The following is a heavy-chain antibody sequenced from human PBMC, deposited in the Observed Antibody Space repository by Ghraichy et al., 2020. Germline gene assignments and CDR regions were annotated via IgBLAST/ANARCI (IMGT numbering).Heavy chain of an antibody. Sequence: ASVKVSCKASGYTFTGYYMHWVRQAPGQGLEWMGRINPNSGGTNYAQKFQGRVTMTRDTSISTAYMELSRLRSDDTAVYYCARDPEPSIAASNWFDPWGQGTLVTVSS. CDR2: INPNSGGT. CDR3: ARDPEPSIAASNWFDP. V-gene: IGHV1-2*06. D-gene: IGHD6-6*01. J-gene: IGHJ5*02. CDR1: GYTFTGYY.